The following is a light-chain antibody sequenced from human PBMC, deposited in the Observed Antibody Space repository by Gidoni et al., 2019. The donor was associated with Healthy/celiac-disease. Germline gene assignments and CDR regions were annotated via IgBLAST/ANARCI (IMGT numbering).Light chain of an antibody. Sequence: ESVFTQSPATLSLSPGERDTLSCRASQSVSSYLASYQQKPGQAPRLLIYDASNSATAIPARFSGSGSGTDVTLTTSSLEPEDFAVYYCQQRSNWPPLTFGGGTKVEIK. CDR3: QQRSNWPPLT. J-gene: IGKJ4*01. V-gene: IGKV3-11*01. CDR2: DAS. CDR1: QSVSSY.